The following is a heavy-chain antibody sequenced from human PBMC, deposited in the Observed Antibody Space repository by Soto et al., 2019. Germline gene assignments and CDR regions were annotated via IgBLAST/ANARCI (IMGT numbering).Heavy chain of an antibody. Sequence: QVQLVESGGGVVQPGMSLRLSCAASGFTFSSYAMHWVRQAPGEGLEWVAVIWNDGTEKYNAASVKGRFTISRDNSKNTLYLQMNSLRAEDTAVYYCATDKAYCSGGGCYSLGFDYWGQGTLVTVSS. CDR2: IWNDGTEK. D-gene: IGHD2-15*01. CDR3: ATDKAYCSGGGCYSLGFDY. CDR1: GFTFSSYA. J-gene: IGHJ4*02. V-gene: IGHV3-33*01.